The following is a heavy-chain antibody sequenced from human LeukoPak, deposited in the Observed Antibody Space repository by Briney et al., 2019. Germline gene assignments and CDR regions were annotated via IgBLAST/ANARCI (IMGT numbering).Heavy chain of an antibody. J-gene: IGHJ6*03. CDR3: ARGAYGSGIRAYYYYYMGV. CDR1: GGSISSYY. D-gene: IGHD3-10*01. V-gene: IGHV4-4*07. CDR2: IYTSGST. Sequence: PSETLSLTCTVSGGSISSYYWSWIRQPAGKGLEWIGRIYTSGSTNYNPSLKSRVTMSVDTSKNQFSLNLSSVTAADTAVYYCARGAYGSGIRAYYYYYMGVWGKGTTVTVSS.